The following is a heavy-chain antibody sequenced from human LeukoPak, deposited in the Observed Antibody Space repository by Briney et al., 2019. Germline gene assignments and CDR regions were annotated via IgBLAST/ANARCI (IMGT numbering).Heavy chain of an antibody. CDR1: GYTFTNSY. CDR2: INPSGGST. D-gene: IGHD5-24*01. Sequence: ASAKDSCKASGYTFTNSYIHWVRQAPGQRLEWMGIINPSGGSTNYAQNFQGRVTMTRATSTSTVYIVLSSRRSASTAVYYCARVRDVYNDAYDIWGQGTMVTVPS. V-gene: IGHV1-46*01. CDR3: ARVRDVYNDAYDI. J-gene: IGHJ3*02.